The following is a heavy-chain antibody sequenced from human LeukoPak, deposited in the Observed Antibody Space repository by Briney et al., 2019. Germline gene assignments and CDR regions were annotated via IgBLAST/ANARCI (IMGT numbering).Heavy chain of an antibody. Sequence: ASVKVSCKASGYTFTSYYMHWVRQAPGQGLEWMGIINPSGGSTSYAQKFQGRVTMTEDTSTDTAYMELSSLRSEDTAVYYCATDLRGAFDIWGQGTMVTVSS. CDR2: INPSGGST. V-gene: IGHV1-46*01. CDR1: GYTFTSYY. CDR3: ATDLRGAFDI. J-gene: IGHJ3*02.